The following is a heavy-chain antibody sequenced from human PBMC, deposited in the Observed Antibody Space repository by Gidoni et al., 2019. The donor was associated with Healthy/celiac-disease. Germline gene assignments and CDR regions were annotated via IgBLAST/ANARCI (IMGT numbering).Heavy chain of an antibody. CDR1: GFTFSSYS. CDR2: ISSSSSTI. D-gene: IGHD3-16*01. V-gene: IGHV3-48*01. J-gene: IGHJ2*01. CDR3: ARMMRYFDL. Sequence: EVQLVEAGGGLVQPGGSLRLSCAASGFTFSSYSMNWVRQAPGKGLEWVSYISSSSSTIYYADSVKGRFTISRDNAKNSLYLQMNSLRAEDTAVYYCARMMRYFDLWGRGTLVTVSS.